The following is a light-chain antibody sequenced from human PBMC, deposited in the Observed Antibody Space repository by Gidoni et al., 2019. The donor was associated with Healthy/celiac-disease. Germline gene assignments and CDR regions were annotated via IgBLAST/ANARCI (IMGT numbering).Light chain of an antibody. Sequence: EIVMTQSPATLSVSPGESATLSCRASQSVSSNSAWYQQKPGQAPRHLIYGASTRATGIPARCSGSGSGTEFTLTISSLQSEDVAVYYCQQYNNWPPLTFGGGTKVEIK. CDR2: GAS. CDR3: QQYNNWPPLT. V-gene: IGKV3-15*01. J-gene: IGKJ4*01. CDR1: QSVSSN.